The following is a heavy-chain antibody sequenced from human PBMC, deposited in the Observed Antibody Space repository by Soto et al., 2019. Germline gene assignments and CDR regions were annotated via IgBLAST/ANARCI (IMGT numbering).Heavy chain of an antibody. V-gene: IGHV1-2*02. CDR1: GYPVTAYY. CDR2: INPATGAA. Sequence: QLHLVQSGAVVKKPGASVTVSCSASGYPVTAYYMHWVRQAPGRGLEWMGGINPATGAAKYTQTFQGRVTLARDTVTRTVFMELGGLTSEDPAVFYRAGGGGVGVAGSAAFDMWGQGTLVTVSS. CDR3: AGGGGVGVAGSAAFDM. J-gene: IGHJ3*02. D-gene: IGHD3-3*01.